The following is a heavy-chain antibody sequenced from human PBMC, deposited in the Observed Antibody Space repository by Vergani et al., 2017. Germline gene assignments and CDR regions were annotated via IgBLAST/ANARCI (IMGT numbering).Heavy chain of an antibody. CDR1: EFTFSNYA. CDR2: ISGSGVSA. CDR3: AKQYFVSGNYLFDY. V-gene: IGHV3-23*01. Sequence: EVQLLESGGGLVQPGGSLRLTCAASEFTFSNYAMNWVRQAPGKGLEWVSGISGSGVSAYYTDSVKGRFTISRDNSKNMLFLQMNNLRTEDTAIYYCAKQYFVSGNYLFDYWGLETLVTVSS. D-gene: IGHD3-10*01. J-gene: IGHJ4*02.